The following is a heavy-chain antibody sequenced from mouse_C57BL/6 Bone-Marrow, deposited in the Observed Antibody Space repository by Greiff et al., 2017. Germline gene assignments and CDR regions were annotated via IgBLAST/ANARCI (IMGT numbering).Heavy chain of an antibody. CDR1: GYAFTNYL. J-gene: IGHJ2*01. CDR3: ARYGYYECYFDY. CDR2: INPGSGGN. D-gene: IGHD2-3*01. Sequence: QVQLQQSGAELVRPGPSVKVSCKASGYAFTNYLIEWVKQRPGQGLEWIGVINPGSGGNNYNEKFKGKATLTADKASSNAYMQHSNLTSEDSAVYFSARYGYYECYFDYWGQGTTLTVSS. V-gene: IGHV1-54*01.